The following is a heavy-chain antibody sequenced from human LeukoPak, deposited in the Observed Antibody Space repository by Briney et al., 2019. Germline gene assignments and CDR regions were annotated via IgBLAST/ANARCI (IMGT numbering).Heavy chain of an antibody. Sequence: PGGSLRLSCAASGFTFSSYAMHWVRQAPGKGLEWVAVISYDGSNKYYADSVKGRFTISRDNSKNTLYLQMNSLRAEDTAVYYCARDLFPRFSSSTSCPQHWGQGTLVAVSS. CDR1: GFTFSSYA. J-gene: IGHJ4*02. D-gene: IGHD2-2*01. CDR3: ARDLFPRFSSSTSCPQH. CDR2: ISYDGSNK. V-gene: IGHV3-30-3*01.